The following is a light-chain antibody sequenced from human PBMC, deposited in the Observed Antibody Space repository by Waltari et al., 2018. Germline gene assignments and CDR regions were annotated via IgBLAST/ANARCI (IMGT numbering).Light chain of an antibody. CDR2: EAS. V-gene: IGKV3-11*02. CDR1: QSVSRS. J-gene: IGKJ4*01. Sequence: EIVLTQSPATLSLSPGERVTLSGRASQSVSRSLGWFLQKPGQAPKLLIYEASNRAPGLPGRFSGSGFGRDFTLTSSSLEPEDFGVYYCQQRSVWPVTFGGGTKLEI. CDR3: QQRSVWPVT.